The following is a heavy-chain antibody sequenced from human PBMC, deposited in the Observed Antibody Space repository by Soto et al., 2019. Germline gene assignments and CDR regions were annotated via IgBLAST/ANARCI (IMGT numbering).Heavy chain of an antibody. CDR1: GFTFGDYA. Sequence: GGSLRLSCTASGFTFGDYAMSWVRQAPGKGLEWVGFIRSKACGGTTEYAASVKGRFTISRDDSKSIAYLQMNSLKTEDTAVYYCTGTYDSSGYYLKYFQHWGQGTLVTVSS. D-gene: IGHD3-22*01. CDR2: IRSKACGGTT. V-gene: IGHV3-49*04. J-gene: IGHJ1*01. CDR3: TGTYDSSGYYLKYFQH.